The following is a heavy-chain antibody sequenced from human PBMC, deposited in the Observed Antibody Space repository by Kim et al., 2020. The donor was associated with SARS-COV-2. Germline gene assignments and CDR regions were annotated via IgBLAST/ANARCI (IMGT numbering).Heavy chain of an antibody. Sequence: GGSLRHSCAASGFTFSTYGMHWVRQAPGKGLEWVAVISYDGSSKYYGESVKGRFTISRHNPENTLYLQMNSLRPEDTAVYYCAKAVVRGVNYYYYGMDVWGQGTTVAVSS. CDR2: ISYDGSSK. CDR3: AKAVVRGVNYYYYGMDV. J-gene: IGHJ6*01. CDR1: GFTFSTYG. D-gene: IGHD3-10*01. V-gene: IGHV3-30*18.